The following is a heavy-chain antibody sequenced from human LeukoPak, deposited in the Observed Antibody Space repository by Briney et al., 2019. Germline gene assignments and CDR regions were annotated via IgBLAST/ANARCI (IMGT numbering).Heavy chain of an antibody. V-gene: IGHV1-69*02. Sequence: ASVKVSCKASGGTCSSYTISWVRQAPGQGLEWMGRIIPILGIANYAQKFQGRVTITADKSTSTAYMELSSLRSEDTAVYYCARGYVGGNSRDAFDIWGQGTMVTVSS. CDR2: IIPILGIA. CDR1: GGTCSSYT. J-gene: IGHJ3*02. D-gene: IGHD4-23*01. CDR3: ARGYVGGNSRDAFDI.